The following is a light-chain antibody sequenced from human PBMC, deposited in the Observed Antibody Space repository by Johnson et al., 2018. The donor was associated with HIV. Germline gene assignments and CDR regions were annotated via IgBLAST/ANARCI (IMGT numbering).Light chain of an antibody. V-gene: IGLV1-51*02. J-gene: IGLJ1*01. CDR3: GIWDASLSPLYV. Sequence: QYVLTQPPSVSAAPGQTVNISCSGNVSNIESYFVSWYQQLPGAAPTLLIYEDNKRPSGIPDRFSGSKSGATATLGITALQTGDEADYYCGIWDASLSPLYVFGTGTTITVL. CDR1: VSNIESYF. CDR2: EDN.